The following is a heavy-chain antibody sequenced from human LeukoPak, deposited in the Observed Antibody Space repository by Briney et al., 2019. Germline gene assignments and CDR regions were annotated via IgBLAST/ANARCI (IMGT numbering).Heavy chain of an antibody. D-gene: IGHD3-10*01. Sequence: SETLSVTCAVYGGSFSGYYWSWIRQPPGKGLEWIGEINHSGSTNYNPSLKSRVTISVDTSKNQFSLKLSSVTAADTAVYYCARGHHGSGSYSSWGQGTLVTVSS. CDR2: INHSGST. J-gene: IGHJ4*02. CDR3: ARGHHGSGSYSS. CDR1: GGSFSGYY. V-gene: IGHV4-34*01.